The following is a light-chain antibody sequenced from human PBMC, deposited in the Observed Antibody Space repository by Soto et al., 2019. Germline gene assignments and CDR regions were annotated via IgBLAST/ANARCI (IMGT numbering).Light chain of an antibody. Sequence: QAVVTQPPSASGTSGQRVAISCSGSSSHIGRNTVNWYRQVPGTAPKLLISSNSLRPSGVPDRFSGSKSGTSASLAISGLQSEDEADYYCAVWDDSLRGWVFGGGTKLTVL. V-gene: IGLV1-44*01. CDR1: SSHIGRNT. CDR2: SNS. J-gene: IGLJ3*02. CDR3: AVWDDSLRGWV.